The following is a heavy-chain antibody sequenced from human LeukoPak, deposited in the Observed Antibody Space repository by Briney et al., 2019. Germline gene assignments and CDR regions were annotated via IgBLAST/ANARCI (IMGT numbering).Heavy chain of an antibody. J-gene: IGHJ5*02. CDR3: AKDKVRGNWNDAFDP. V-gene: IGHV3-23*01. CDR1: GFTLSSYV. D-gene: IGHD1-1*01. CDR2: ISGSGGNT. Sequence: PGGSLRLSCAASGFTLSSYVMSWVRQAPGKGLEWVSAISGSGGNTYYADSVKGRFTISRDNSKNTLYLQMNSLRAEDTAVYYCAKDKVRGNWNDAFDPWGQGTLVTVSS.